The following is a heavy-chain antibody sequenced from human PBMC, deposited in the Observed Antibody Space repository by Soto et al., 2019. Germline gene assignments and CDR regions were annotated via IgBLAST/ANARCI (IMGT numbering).Heavy chain of an antibody. D-gene: IGHD3-22*01. CDR3: ARDYSQSGGYAPWFDP. CDR2: VYVNGST. J-gene: IGHJ5*02. Sequence: GGSLSLSCAASGYTATTNYMGLVRLAPGKRLEWVSVVYVNGSTYYADSVKGRFIISRDSSKSTRYFQMNIQRSEDTAMYVCARDYSQSGGYAPWFDPCGRGTRVTVST. CDR1: GYTATTNY. V-gene: IGHV3-66*01.